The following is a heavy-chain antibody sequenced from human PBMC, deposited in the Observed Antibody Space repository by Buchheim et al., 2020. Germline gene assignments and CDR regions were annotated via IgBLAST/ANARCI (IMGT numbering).Heavy chain of an antibody. V-gene: IGHV3-33*06. CDR2: IWYDGSNK. CDR3: AKEGYSYDYCCYYGMDV. J-gene: IGHJ6*02. Sequence: QVQLVESGGGVVQPGRFLRLSCAASGFTFSSYGMHWVRQAPGKGLEWVAVIWYDGSNKYYADSVKGRFTISRDNSKNTLYLEMNSRRAEDTAVYYCAKEGYSYDYCCYYGMDVWGQGTT. D-gene: IGHD5-18*01. CDR1: GFTFSSYG.